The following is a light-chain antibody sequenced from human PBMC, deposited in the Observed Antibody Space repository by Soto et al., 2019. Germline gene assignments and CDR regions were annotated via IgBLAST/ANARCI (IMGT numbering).Light chain of an antibody. V-gene: IGLV7-46*01. CDR2: DTS. CDR3: LLTYSGARV. J-gene: IGLJ1*01. CDR1: TGSVTSGHY. Sequence: QAVVTQEPSLTVSPGGTVTLTCGSSTGSVTSGHYPYWFQQKPGQAPRTLIYDTSNKHSWTPTRFSGSLLGGKAALTLSGAQPEDEAEYYCLLTYSGARVFGTGTKVTVL.